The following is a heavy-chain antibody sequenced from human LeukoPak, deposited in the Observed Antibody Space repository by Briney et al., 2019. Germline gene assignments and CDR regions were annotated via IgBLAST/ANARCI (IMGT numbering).Heavy chain of an antibody. CDR3: ARAPVVVTTAAFDI. CDR2: ISSSSSYI. V-gene: IGHV3-21*01. CDR1: GFTFSSYS. J-gene: IGHJ3*02. Sequence: GGSLRLSCAASGFTFSSYSMNWVRQAPGKGLEWVSSISSSSSYIYYADSVKGRFTISRDNAKNSLYLQMNSLRAEDTAVYYCARAPVVVTTAAFDIWGQGTMVTVSS. D-gene: IGHD2-21*02.